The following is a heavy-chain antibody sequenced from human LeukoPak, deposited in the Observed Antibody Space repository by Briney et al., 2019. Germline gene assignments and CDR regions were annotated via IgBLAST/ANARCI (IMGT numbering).Heavy chain of an antibody. CDR1: GYTFTSYG. CDR3: AKVYDSSGYYPYYFDY. D-gene: IGHD3-22*01. J-gene: IGHJ4*02. Sequence: ASVTVSCKASGYTFTSYGISWVRQAPGQGLEWMGWISAYNGNTNYAQKLQGRVTMTTDTSTSTAYMELRSLRSDDTAVYYCAKVYDSSGYYPYYFDYWGQGTLVTVSS. CDR2: ISAYNGNT. V-gene: IGHV1-18*01.